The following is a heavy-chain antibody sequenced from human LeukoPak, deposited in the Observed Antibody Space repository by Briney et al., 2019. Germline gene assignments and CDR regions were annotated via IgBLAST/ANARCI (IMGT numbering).Heavy chain of an antibody. CDR1: GGXFSSYA. V-gene: IGHV1-69*04. CDR2: IIPILGIA. J-gene: IGHJ4*02. D-gene: IGHD3-22*01. CDR3: ARDSSKWLHDY. Sequence: SVKVSCKASGGXFSSYAISWVRQAPGQGLEWMGRIIPILGIANYAQKFQGRVTITADKSTSTAYMELSSLRSEDTAVYYCARDSSKWLHDYWGQGTLVTVSS.